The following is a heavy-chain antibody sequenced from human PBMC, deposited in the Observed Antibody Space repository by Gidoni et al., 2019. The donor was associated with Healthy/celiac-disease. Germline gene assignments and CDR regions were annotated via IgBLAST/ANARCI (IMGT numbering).Heavy chain of an antibody. CDR1: GFTFSSYW. D-gene: IGHD3-22*01. V-gene: IGHV3-7*03. CDR2: IKQDGSEK. CDR3: ARDYDSSGYSYYFDY. J-gene: IGHJ4*02. Sequence: EVQLVESGGGLVQPGGSLRLSCAASGFTFSSYWMSWVRQAPGKQLEWVANIKQDGSEKYYVDSVKGRFTISRDNAKNSLYLQMNSLRAEDTAVYYCARDYDSSGYSYYFDYWGQGTLVTVSS.